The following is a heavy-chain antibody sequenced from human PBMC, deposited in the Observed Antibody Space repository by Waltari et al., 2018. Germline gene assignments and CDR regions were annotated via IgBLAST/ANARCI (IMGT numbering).Heavy chain of an antibody. J-gene: IGHJ6*02. CDR1: GYTLTGYY. D-gene: IGHD3-10*01. CDR2: INPNRGGT. Sequence: QVQLVQSGAEVKKPGASVKVSCEASGYTLTGYYIHWVRQAPGQGLEWMGWINPNRGGTNYAQKFQGRVTMTRDTSISTADMELSRLRSDDTAVYYCARVQLLRFGELGVWGQGTTVTVSS. CDR3: ARVQLLRFGELGV. V-gene: IGHV1-2*02.